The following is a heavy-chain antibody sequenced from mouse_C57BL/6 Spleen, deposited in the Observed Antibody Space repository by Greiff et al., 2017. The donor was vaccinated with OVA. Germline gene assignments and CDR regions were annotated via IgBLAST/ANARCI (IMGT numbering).Heavy chain of an antibody. CDR2: IYPGNSDT. D-gene: IGHD1-1*01. CDR3: TRPGPYGSSPYWYFDV. V-gene: IGHV1-5*01. Sequence: VQLQQSGTVLARPGASVKMSCKTSGYTFTSYWMHWVKQRPGQGLEWIGAIYPGNSDTSYNQKFKGKAKLTAVTSASTASLELSSLTNEDSAVYDCTRPGPYGSSPYWYFDVWGTGTTVTVSS. CDR1: GYTFTSYW. J-gene: IGHJ1*03.